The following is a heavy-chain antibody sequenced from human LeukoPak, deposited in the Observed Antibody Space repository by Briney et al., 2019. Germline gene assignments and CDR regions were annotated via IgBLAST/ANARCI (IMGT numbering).Heavy chain of an antibody. D-gene: IGHD3-3*01. Sequence: PGGSLRLSCAAYGFSFSSYGMHWVRQAPGKGLEWVAFIRYDGSNKYYADSVKGRFTISRDNSKNTLYLQMNSLRAEDTAVYYCAKGSKEVLFTRDHCMDVWGKGTTVTISS. V-gene: IGHV3-30*02. CDR3: AKGSKEVLFTRDHCMDV. J-gene: IGHJ6*03. CDR1: GFSFSSYG. CDR2: IRYDGSNK.